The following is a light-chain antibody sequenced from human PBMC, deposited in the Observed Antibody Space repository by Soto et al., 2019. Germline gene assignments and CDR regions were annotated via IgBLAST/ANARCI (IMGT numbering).Light chain of an antibody. V-gene: IGLV3-1*01. Sequence: SYELTQPPSVSVSPGQTATITCSGDKLGDKYACWYQQKPGQSPLLVIYQDRKRPSGIPERFSGSNSGNTATLTISGTQAMDEADYYCQAWDNSPHVVFGGGTKVTVL. J-gene: IGLJ2*01. CDR1: KLGDKY. CDR3: QAWDNSPHVV. CDR2: QDR.